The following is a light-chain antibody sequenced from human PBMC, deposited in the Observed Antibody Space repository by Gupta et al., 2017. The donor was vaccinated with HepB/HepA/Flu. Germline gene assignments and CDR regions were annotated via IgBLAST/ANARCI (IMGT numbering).Light chain of an antibody. CDR3: QQANSFPWT. Sequence: IQITQSPSSVSASVGDRVTITCRASQGISSRLAWYQQKPGKAPKLLIYGASSVQSGVPSRFSGSGSGTDFTLTISSLQPEDFGTYFCQQANSFPWTFGQGTKVEIK. V-gene: IGKV1-12*01. CDR1: QGISSR. CDR2: GAS. J-gene: IGKJ1*01.